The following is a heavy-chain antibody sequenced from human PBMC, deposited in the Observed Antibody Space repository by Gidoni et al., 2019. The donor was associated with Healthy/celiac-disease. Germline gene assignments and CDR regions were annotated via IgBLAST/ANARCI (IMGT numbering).Heavy chain of an antibody. Sequence: EVQLVESGGGLVKPGGSLRLSCSASGFTFSSYAMHCVRQAPGKGLEYVSAISSNGGSTYYADSVKGRFTSSRDNSKNTLYLQMSSLRAEDTAVYYCVKVGRVATPALWGQGTLVTVSS. CDR3: VKVGRVATPAL. CDR2: ISSNGGST. D-gene: IGHD3-3*01. J-gene: IGHJ4*02. V-gene: IGHV3-64D*06. CDR1: GFTFSSYA.